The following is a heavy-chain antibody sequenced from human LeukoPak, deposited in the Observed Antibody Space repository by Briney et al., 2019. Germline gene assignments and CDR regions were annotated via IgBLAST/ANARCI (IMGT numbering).Heavy chain of an antibody. D-gene: IGHD6-19*01. CDR3: ARARAVAGNYNWFDP. J-gene: IGHJ5*02. V-gene: IGHV4-30-4*02. CDR2: IFYSGNT. Sequence: SETLSLTCTASGGSISTSDYYWNWIRQPPGKGLEWIGYIFYSGNTYYNPSLKSRLTISVDTSKNQFSLKLSSVTAADTAVYYCARARAVAGNYNWFDPWGQGTLVTVSS. CDR1: GGSISTSDYY.